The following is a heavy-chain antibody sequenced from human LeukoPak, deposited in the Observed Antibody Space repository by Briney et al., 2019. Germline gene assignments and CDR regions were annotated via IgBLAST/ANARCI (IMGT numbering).Heavy chain of an antibody. CDR3: ARDRGSSGRLGRFDN. Sequence: GGSLRLSCAASGFTLSTYWMTWVRQAPGKGLEWVANIKQDGSEKYYVDSVKGRFTFSRDSAKKLLYLQMNSLRVEDTAVYYCARDRGSSGRLGRFDNWGQGTLVTVSP. J-gene: IGHJ4*02. CDR1: GFTLSTYW. D-gene: IGHD6-19*01. V-gene: IGHV3-7*01. CDR2: IKQDGSEK.